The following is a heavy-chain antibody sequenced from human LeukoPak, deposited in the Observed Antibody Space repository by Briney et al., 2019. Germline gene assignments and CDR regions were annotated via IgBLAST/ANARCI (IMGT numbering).Heavy chain of an antibody. CDR2: IRGHNGNT. Sequence: ASVKVSCKASGYTFTTYGISWVRQAPGQGLEWMGWIRGHNGNTEYAQKFQGGVTMTTDTSTSTAYMELRSLRSDDTAVYYCARDRWIQLWLDRAFDIWGQGTMVTVSS. D-gene: IGHD5-18*01. CDR1: GYTFTTYG. J-gene: IGHJ3*02. CDR3: ARDRWIQLWLDRAFDI. V-gene: IGHV1-18*01.